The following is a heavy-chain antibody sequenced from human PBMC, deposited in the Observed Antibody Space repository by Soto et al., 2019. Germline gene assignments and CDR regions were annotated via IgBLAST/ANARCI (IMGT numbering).Heavy chain of an antibody. D-gene: IGHD3-3*01. J-gene: IGHJ6*04. CDR3: ASKRVLKFGVQL. CDR1: GVTFRNYW. Sequence: PWGSLRLSCAGAGVTFRNYWMHWVRQAPGKGLEWVSCTNVYVSNITYADSVKGRFTISRDNDRNTLYLQMNRLRVEDMAVYYCASKRVLKFGVQLWGKGNRVSVSS. CDR2: TNVYVSNI. V-gene: IGHV3-74*01.